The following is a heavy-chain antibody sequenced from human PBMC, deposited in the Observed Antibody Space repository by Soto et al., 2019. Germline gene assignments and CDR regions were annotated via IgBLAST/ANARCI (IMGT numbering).Heavy chain of an antibody. Sequence: QVQLQESGPGLVKPSETLSLTCTVSGGSISSYYWSWIRQPPGKGLEWIGYIYYSGSTNYNPSLKSRVTISVDTSKNQFSLKLSSVTAADTAVYYCARHTRRSSTSWFDPWGQGTLVTVSS. J-gene: IGHJ5*02. CDR2: IYYSGST. CDR3: ARHTRRSSTSWFDP. V-gene: IGHV4-59*08. CDR1: GGSISSYY. D-gene: IGHD2-2*01.